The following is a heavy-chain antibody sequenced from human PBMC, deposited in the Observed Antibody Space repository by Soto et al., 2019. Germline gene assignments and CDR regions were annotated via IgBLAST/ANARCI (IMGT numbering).Heavy chain of an antibody. CDR3: ASELVPNWFDP. V-gene: IGHV1-3*01. J-gene: IGHJ5*02. CDR2: INAGNGNT. CDR1: GYTFTIYA. Sequence: AAVKVSCKASGYTFTIYAMHWVRQAPGQRLEWMGWINAGNGNTKYSQKFQGRVTITRDTSASTAYMELSSLRSEDTAVYYCASELVPNWFDPWGQGTLVTVSS.